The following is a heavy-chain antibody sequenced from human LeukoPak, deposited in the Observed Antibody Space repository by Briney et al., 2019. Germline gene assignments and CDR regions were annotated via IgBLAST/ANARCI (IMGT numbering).Heavy chain of an antibody. CDR1: GFSVSSSGVA. CDR2: IYWNDDK. CDR3: ALRFSEALAFDY. D-gene: IGHD6-6*01. Sequence: SGPTLVNPTQTLTVTCTFSGFSVSSSGVAVAWIRQPPGKALEWLALIYWNDDKHYSPSLNNRLTITKDTSKNQVVLTMTNMDPVDTATFYCALRFSEALAFDYWGQGTLVTVTS. V-gene: IGHV2-5*01. J-gene: IGHJ4*02.